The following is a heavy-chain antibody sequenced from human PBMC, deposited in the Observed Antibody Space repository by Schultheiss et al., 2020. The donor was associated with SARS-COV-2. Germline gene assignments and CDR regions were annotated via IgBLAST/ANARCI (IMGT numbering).Heavy chain of an antibody. Sequence: GESLKISCVTSGFSFSGSGIYWVRQASGKGLEWVGRIRSKARNYATTYAASVKGRFIISRDESRNTSYLQMNSLKIEDTAVYYCTTELVTMVQGALGYFDYWGQGTLVTVSS. CDR2: IRSKARNYAT. CDR3: TTELVTMVQGALGYFDY. D-gene: IGHD3-10*01. V-gene: IGHV3-73*01. CDR1: GFSFSGSG. J-gene: IGHJ4*02.